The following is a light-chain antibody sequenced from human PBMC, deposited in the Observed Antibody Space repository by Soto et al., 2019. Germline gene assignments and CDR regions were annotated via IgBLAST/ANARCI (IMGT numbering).Light chain of an antibody. J-gene: IGLJ7*01. V-gene: IGLV2-14*01. CDR3: SSCIGSSTLVV. CDR1: SSDIGGYNY. Sequence: QSALTQPASVSGSPGQSITISCTGTSSDIGGYNYVSWYQQHPDKAPKLMIYDVSARPSGVSNRFSGSKSGNTASLTISGLQAEDEADYYCSSCIGSSTLVVFGGGTQLTVL. CDR2: DVS.